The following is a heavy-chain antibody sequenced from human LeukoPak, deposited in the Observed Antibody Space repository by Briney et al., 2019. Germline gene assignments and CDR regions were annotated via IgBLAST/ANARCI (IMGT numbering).Heavy chain of an antibody. Sequence: PGGSLTLSCAASGFTFNSYAMNWVRQAPAKGLEWVSTISSSGGSTYYFVKGRFTISRDNSKNTLYLQMNILRAEDTVVYYCAKGYCSSTSCKESFFDYWGQGTLATVSS. CDR1: GFTFNSYA. CDR2: ISSSGGST. V-gene: IGHV3-23*01. J-gene: IGHJ4*02. D-gene: IGHD2-2*01. CDR3: AKGYCSSTSCKESFFDY.